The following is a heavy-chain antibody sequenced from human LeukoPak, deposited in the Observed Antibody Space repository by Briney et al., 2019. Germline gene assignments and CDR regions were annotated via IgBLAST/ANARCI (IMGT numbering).Heavy chain of an antibody. D-gene: IGHD5-24*01. CDR1: GGSISSYY. J-gene: IGHJ4*02. Sequence: PSETLSLTCTVSGGSISSYYWSWVRQPPGKGLEYIGYIQHSGSTNYNPSLKSRVTMSVDTSKNQFSLKLRTVAAADTAVYYCARQRDGYNWGFDYWGQGTLVTVSS. CDR2: IQHSGST. CDR3: ARQRDGYNWGFDY. V-gene: IGHV4-59*08.